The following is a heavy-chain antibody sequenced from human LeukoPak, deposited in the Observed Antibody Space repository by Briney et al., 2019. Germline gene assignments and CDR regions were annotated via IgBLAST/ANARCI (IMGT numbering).Heavy chain of an antibody. Sequence: SETLSLTCTVSGGPISSYYWSWIRQPPGKGLEWIGYIYYSGSTNYNPSLKSRVTISVDTSKNQFSLKLSSVTAADTAVYYCASTGYSYGLFDYWGQGTLVTVSS. D-gene: IGHD5-18*01. CDR2: IYYSGST. CDR1: GGPISSYY. V-gene: IGHV4-59*01. J-gene: IGHJ4*02. CDR3: ASTGYSYGLFDY.